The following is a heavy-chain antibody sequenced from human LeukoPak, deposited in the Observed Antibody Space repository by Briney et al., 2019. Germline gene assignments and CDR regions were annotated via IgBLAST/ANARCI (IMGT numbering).Heavy chain of an antibody. CDR3: VRGGGMQGSGY. D-gene: IGHD3-16*01. V-gene: IGHV3-11*01. Sequence: PGGSLRLSCAASGFTFSDYYMSWIRHVPVKGLECLSHIDSSGSTKSYAASVKGRFTISRDNAKTSLYLKMNNLRAEDAAVYYCVRGGGMQGSGYWGQGTLVTVSS. CDR1: GFTFSDYY. J-gene: IGHJ4*02. CDR2: IDSSGSTK.